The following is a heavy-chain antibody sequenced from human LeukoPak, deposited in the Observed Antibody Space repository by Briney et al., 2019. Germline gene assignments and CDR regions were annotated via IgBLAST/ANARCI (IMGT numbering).Heavy chain of an antibody. CDR2: ISDSDGSTT. CDR1: GFIFRSYA. J-gene: IGHJ5*02. CDR3: TTYDSRGPSPFDP. V-gene: IGHV3-23*01. Sequence: GGSLRLSCAASGFIFRSYAMSWVRQAPGKGLEWVSVISDSDGSTTYYADSVKGRVTVSRDNSKNTVYLQMNSLKTEDTAVYYCTTYDSRGPSPFDPWGQGTLVTVSS. D-gene: IGHD3-22*01.